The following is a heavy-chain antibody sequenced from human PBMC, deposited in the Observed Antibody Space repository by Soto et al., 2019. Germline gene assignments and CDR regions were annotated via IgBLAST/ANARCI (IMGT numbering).Heavy chain of an antibody. V-gene: IGHV3-30*18. CDR3: SKAPIIGTIAYYLDN. D-gene: IGHD1-20*01. CDR1: GFTFSSYG. J-gene: IGHJ4*02. CDR2: ISHDGSKK. Sequence: QVQLVESGGGVVQPGRSLRLSCAASGFTFSSYGIHWVRQAPGKGLEWVAVISHDGSKKNYADSVKGRFTISRDNSKTTLYLQMNSLRADDTAVYYCSKAPIIGTIAYYLDNWGQGTLVTVSS.